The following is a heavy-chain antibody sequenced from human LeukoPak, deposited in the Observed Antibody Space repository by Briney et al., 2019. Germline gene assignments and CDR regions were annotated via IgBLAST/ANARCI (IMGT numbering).Heavy chain of an antibody. D-gene: IGHD1-26*01. J-gene: IGHJ4*02. V-gene: IGHV1-46*01. Sequence: ASVTVSCKASGYTFTNYYMHWVRQAPGQGLEWMGIINPSGGDTSYAQKFQGRVTMTRDTSTSTVYMELSSLRSEDTAVYYCAREYSGSYYLDCWGQGTLVTVSS. CDR2: INPSGGDT. CDR3: AREYSGSYYLDC. CDR1: GYTFTNYY.